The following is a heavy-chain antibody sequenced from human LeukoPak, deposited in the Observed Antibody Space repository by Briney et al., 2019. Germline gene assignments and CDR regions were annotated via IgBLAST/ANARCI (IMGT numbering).Heavy chain of an antibody. D-gene: IGHD2-2*01. J-gene: IGHJ4*02. Sequence: PSETLSLTCAVYGGSFSGYYWSWIRQPPGKGLEWIGEINHSGSTNYNPSLKSRATISVDTSKNQFSLKLSSVTAADTAVYYCARGAVVVVPAARFRRKANLFDYWGQGTLVTVSS. CDR3: ARGAVVVVPAARFRRKANLFDY. CDR2: INHSGST. CDR1: GGSFSGYY. V-gene: IGHV4-34*01.